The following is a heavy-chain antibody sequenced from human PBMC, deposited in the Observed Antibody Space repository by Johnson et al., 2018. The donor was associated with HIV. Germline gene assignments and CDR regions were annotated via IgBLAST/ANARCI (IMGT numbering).Heavy chain of an antibody. CDR3: AKSNWGRDAFDI. V-gene: IGHV3-23*04. D-gene: IGHD7-27*01. Sequence: DVQLVESGGGLVQPGGSLRLSCAASGFTFSSYAMSWVRQAPGKGLEWVSAISGSGGSTYYAASVKGRFTISRDNSKNTLYLQMNSLRDEDTAVYYCAKSNWGRDAFDIWGQGTMVTVSS. CDR1: GFTFSSYA. J-gene: IGHJ3*02. CDR2: ISGSGGST.